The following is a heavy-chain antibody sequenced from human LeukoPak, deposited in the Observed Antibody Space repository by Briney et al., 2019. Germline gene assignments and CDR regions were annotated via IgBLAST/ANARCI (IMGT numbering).Heavy chain of an antibody. Sequence: GGSLGLSCAASGFTFSSYWMSWVRQAPGKGLEWVANIKQDGSEKYYVDSVKGRFTISRDNAKNSLYLQMNSLRAEDTAVYYCAGAGGDYERGAFDIWGQGTMVTVSS. CDR1: GFTFSSYW. CDR3: AGAGGDYERGAFDI. J-gene: IGHJ3*02. D-gene: IGHD4-17*01. CDR2: IKQDGSEK. V-gene: IGHV3-7*04.